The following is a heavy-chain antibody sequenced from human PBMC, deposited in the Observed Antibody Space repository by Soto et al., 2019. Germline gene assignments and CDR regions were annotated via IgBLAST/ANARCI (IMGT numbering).Heavy chain of an antibody. Sequence: QVQLVESGGDLVKPGGSLRLSCAASGFTFSDYYMSWIRQAPGKGLEWISYISGSSNTKYADSVKGRFTITRDNAKNSLYLQMNSLRAEDTAVYYCARNSGIETMDVWGQGTTVTVSS. J-gene: IGHJ6*02. CDR3: ARNSGIETMDV. CDR2: ISGSSNT. CDR1: GFTFSDYY. V-gene: IGHV3-11*05. D-gene: IGHD3-10*01.